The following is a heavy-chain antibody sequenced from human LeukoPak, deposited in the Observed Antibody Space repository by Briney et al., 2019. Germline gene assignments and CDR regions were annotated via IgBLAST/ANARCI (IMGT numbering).Heavy chain of an antibody. CDR1: GGSISSYY. Sequence: KTSETLSLTCTVSGGSISSYYWSWIRQPPGRGREWIGYIYYRGSTNYNPSLKSRVTISVDTSKNQFSLKLSSVTAADTAVYYCARHGPDDSSGNYWDYYGMDVWGQGTTVTVSS. CDR3: ARHGPDDSSGNYWDYYGMDV. J-gene: IGHJ6*02. V-gene: IGHV4-59*08. D-gene: IGHD3-22*01. CDR2: IYYRGST.